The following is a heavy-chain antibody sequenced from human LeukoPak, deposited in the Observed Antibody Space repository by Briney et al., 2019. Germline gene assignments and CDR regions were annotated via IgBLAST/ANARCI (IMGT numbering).Heavy chain of an antibody. CDR3: ARVIAVAGNYYFDY. J-gene: IGHJ4*02. CDR2: INSDGSST. CDR1: GFTFNNYA. V-gene: IGHV3-74*01. Sequence: GGSLRLSCAASGFTFNNYAMRWVRQAPGKGLVWVSRINSDGSSTSYADSVKGRFTISRDNAKNTLYLQMNSLRAEDTAVYYCARVIAVAGNYYFDYWGQGTLVTVSS. D-gene: IGHD6-19*01.